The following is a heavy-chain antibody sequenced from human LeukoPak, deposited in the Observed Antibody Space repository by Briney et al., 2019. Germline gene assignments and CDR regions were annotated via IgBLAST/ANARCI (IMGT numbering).Heavy chain of an antibody. V-gene: IGHV3-48*03. D-gene: IGHD3-22*01. CDR1: GFTFSSYE. CDR3: ASNTYYYDSSGYFPFPRDY. CDR2: ISSSGSTI. Sequence: PGGSLRLSCAASGFTFSSYEMNWVRQAPGKGLDWVSYISSSGSTIYYADSVKGRFTISRDNAKNSLYLQMNSLRAEDTAVYYCASNTYYYDSSGYFPFPRDYWGQGTLVTVSS. J-gene: IGHJ4*02.